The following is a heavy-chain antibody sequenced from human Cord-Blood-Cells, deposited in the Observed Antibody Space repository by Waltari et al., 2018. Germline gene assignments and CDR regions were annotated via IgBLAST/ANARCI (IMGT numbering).Heavy chain of an antibody. CDR3: AKGERGGFDI. CDR1: GFTFSSYG. D-gene: IGHD2-15*01. Sequence: GFTFSSYGMHWVRQAPGKGLEWVAVISYDGSNKYYADSMKGRFTISRDNSKNTLYLQMNSLRAEDTAVYYCAKGERGGFDIWGQGTMVTVSS. CDR2: ISYDGSNK. V-gene: IGHV3-30*18. J-gene: IGHJ3*02.